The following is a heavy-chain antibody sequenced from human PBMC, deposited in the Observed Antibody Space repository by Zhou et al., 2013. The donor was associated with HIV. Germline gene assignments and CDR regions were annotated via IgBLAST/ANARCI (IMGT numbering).Heavy chain of an antibody. CDR3: ARGDTGWFDP. CDR1: GGTFTSYA. CDR2: IIARFNRP. V-gene: IGHV1-69*05. Sequence: QVQLVQSGAEVKKPGSSVKVSCKASGGTFTSYAISWVRQAPGQGLEWMGGIIARFNRPHYAQKFQGRVTISTDESTSTVHMEMTSLRSDDTAVYYCARGDTGWFDPWGQGTLVTVSS. J-gene: IGHJ5*02. D-gene: IGHD4-17*01.